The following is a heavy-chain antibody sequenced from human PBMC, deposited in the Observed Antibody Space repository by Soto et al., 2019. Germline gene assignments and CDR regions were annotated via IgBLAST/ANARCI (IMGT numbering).Heavy chain of an antibody. V-gene: IGHV3-21*01. CDR1: GFTFSSYS. Sequence: PGGSLRLSCAASGFTFSSYSVNWVRQAPGKGLEWVSSISSSSSYIYYADSVKGRFTISRDNAKNSLYLQMNSLRAEDTAVYYCARGGVLIGSIGDFDYWGQGTLVTVSS. CDR3: ARGGVLIGSIGDFDY. D-gene: IGHD3-16*01. J-gene: IGHJ4*02. CDR2: ISSSSSYI.